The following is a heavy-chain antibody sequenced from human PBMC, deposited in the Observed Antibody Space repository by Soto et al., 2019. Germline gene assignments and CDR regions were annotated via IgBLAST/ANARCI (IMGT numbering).Heavy chain of an antibody. Sequence: QVQLVESEGGVVQPGRSLRLSCAASGFTISSYGMHWVRQAPGKGLEWVAVISYDGSNKYYADSVKGRFTISRDNSKNTLYLQMNSLRAEDTAVYYCAKVPYSGSYYGYFQHWGQGTLVTVSS. D-gene: IGHD1-26*01. CDR2: ISYDGSNK. CDR1: GFTISSYG. J-gene: IGHJ1*01. CDR3: AKVPYSGSYYGYFQH. V-gene: IGHV3-30*18.